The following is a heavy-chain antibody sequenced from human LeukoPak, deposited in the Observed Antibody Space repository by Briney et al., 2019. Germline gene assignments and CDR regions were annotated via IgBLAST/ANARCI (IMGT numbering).Heavy chain of an antibody. V-gene: IGHV1-69*13. CDR2: IIPIFGTA. CDR1: GGTFSSYV. Sequence: SVKVSCKASGGTFSSYVISWVRQAPEQGLECMGGIIPIFGTANYAQKFQDRVTITADESTSTAYMELSSLRSEDTAVYYCARGYGGDAFDIWGQGTMVTVSS. D-gene: IGHD4-23*01. CDR3: ARGYGGDAFDI. J-gene: IGHJ3*02.